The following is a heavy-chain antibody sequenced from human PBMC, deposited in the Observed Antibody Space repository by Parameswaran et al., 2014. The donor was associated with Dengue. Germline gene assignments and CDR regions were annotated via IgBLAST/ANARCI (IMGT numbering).Heavy chain of an antibody. J-gene: IGHJ6*02. CDR2: IYYSGST. V-gene: IGHV4-59*01. D-gene: IGHD3-9*01. Sequence: WIRQPPGKGLEWIGYIYYSGSTNYNPSLKSRVTISVDTSKNQFSLKLSSVTAADTAVYYCARARLDYDILTGYDSYGMDVWGQGTTVTVSS. CDR3: ARARLDYDILTGYDSYGMDV.